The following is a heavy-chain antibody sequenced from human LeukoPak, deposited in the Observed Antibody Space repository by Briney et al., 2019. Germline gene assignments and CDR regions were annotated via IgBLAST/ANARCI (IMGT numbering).Heavy chain of an antibody. CDR2: MSHSGST. V-gene: IGHV4-38-2*01. D-gene: IGHD3-22*01. CDR3: ARHHLYDSSGDGRYYFDY. Sequence: PSETLSLTCGVSGYSISSGYHWGWIRQPTGKGLEWISSMSHSGSTYYNPSLKSRVTISVDTSKNQFSVKLSSVTAADTAVYYCARHHLYDSSGDGRYYFDYWGQGTLVTVSS. J-gene: IGHJ4*02. CDR1: GYSISSGYH.